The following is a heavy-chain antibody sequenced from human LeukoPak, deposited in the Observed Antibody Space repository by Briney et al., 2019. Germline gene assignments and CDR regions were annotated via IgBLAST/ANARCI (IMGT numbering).Heavy chain of an antibody. CDR3: ATDRGIAAAGDLDY. CDR1: GYTFTDYY. CDR2: VDPEDGET. V-gene: IGHV1-69-2*01. D-gene: IGHD6-13*01. J-gene: IGHJ4*02. Sequence: ATVKISCKVSGYTFTDYYMHWVQQAPGKGPEWMGLVDPEDGETIYAEKFQGRVTITADTSTDTAYMELSSLRSEDTAVYYCATDRGIAAAGDLDYWGGGPVVSVSS.